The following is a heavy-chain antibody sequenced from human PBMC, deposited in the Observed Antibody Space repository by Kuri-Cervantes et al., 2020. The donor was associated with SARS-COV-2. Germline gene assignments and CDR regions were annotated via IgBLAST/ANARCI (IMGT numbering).Heavy chain of an antibody. V-gene: IGHV1-46*01. CDR3: ARGRHGSGITLLYGMDV. J-gene: IGHJ6*02. CDR2: INPSGGST. Sequence: ASVKVSCKASGYTFTSYYMHWVRQAPGQGLEWMGIINPSGGSTSYAQRFQGRVTMTRDTSTSTVYMELSSLRSEDTAVYYCARGRHGSGITLLYGMDVWGQGTTVTVSS. D-gene: IGHD3-10*01. CDR1: GYTFTSYY.